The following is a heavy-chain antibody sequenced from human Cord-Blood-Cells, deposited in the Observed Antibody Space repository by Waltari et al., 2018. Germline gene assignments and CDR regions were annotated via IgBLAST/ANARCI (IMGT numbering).Heavy chain of an antibody. CDR3: AHRGYWGRGPQTYYFDY. Sequence: QITLKESGPTLVKPTQTPTLTCTFSGFSLSTSGLGVGWIRPPPGKALEWLALIYWNDDKRYSPSLKSRLTITKDTSKNQVVLTMTNMDPVDTATYYCAHRGYWGRGPQTYYFDYWGQGTLVTVSS. V-gene: IGHV2-5*01. J-gene: IGHJ4*02. CDR1: GFSLSTSGLG. D-gene: IGHD7-27*01. CDR2: IYWNDDK.